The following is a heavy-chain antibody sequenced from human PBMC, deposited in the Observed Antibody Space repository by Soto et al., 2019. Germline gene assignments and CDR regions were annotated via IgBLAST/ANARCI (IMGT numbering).Heavy chain of an antibody. CDR1: GYSFTNYG. CDR2: ISPFTGDT. CDR3: ARSCSGGSCHSGY. V-gene: IGHV1-18*04. D-gene: IGHD2-15*01. J-gene: IGHJ4*02. Sequence: ASVKVSCKTSGYSFTNYGINWVRQAPGQGLEWMGWISPFTGDTHYTQSLQGRITVTTDTSTNTAYMELRSLRSADTAVYYCARSCSGGSCHSGYWGQGTLVTVSS.